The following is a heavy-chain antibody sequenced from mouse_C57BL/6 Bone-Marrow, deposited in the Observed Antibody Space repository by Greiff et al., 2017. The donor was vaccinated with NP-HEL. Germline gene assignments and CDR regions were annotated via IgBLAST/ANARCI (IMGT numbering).Heavy chain of an antibody. Sequence: EVKLQESGPGLVKPSQSLSLTCSVTGYSITSGYYWNWIRQFPGNKLEWMGYISYDGSNNYNPSLKNRISITRDTSKNQFFLKLNSVTTEDTATYYCARIITTVPWYFDVWGTGTTVTVSS. CDR1: GYSITSGYY. D-gene: IGHD1-1*01. CDR3: ARIITTVPWYFDV. J-gene: IGHJ1*03. V-gene: IGHV3-6*01. CDR2: ISYDGSN.